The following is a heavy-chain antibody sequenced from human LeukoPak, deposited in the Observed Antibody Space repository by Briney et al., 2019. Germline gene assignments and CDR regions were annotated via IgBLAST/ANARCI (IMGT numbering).Heavy chain of an antibody. Sequence: GGSLRLSCAASDFTFTSYWMSWVRQAPGKGLEWVANINQDGSEKYYVDSVKGRFSISRDNAKNSLYLQMNSLRAEDTAVYYCARGGHCASGSRFDNWGQGTLVTVSS. J-gene: IGHJ4*02. V-gene: IGHV3-7*04. CDR1: DFTFTSYW. D-gene: IGHD3-10*01. CDR2: INQDGSEK. CDR3: ARGGHCASGSRFDN.